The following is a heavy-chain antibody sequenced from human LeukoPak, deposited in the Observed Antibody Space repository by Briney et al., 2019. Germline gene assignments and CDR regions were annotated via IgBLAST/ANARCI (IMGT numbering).Heavy chain of an antibody. Sequence: GSLRLSCAASGFTVSRYYISWIRQPPGKGLEWIGYIHSSGNTRYNPSLRSRVTMSVETSKNQFSLRLTSVTPADTAVYYCARVGRYCSGGSCYGENWFDPWGQGTLVTVSS. CDR3: ARVGRYCSGGSCYGENWFDP. J-gene: IGHJ5*02. D-gene: IGHD2-15*01. CDR2: IHSSGNT. V-gene: IGHV4-59*02. CDR1: GFTVSRYY.